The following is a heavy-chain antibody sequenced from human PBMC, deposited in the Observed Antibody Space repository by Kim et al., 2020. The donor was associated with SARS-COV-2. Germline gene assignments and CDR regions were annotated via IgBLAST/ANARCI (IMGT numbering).Heavy chain of an antibody. CDR2: IYYSGST. D-gene: IGHD3-9*01. Sequence: SETLSLTCTVSGGSISSGGYYWSWIRQHPGKGLEWIGYIYYSGSTYYNPSLKSRVTISVDTSKNQFSLKLSSVTAADTAVYYCAREGREHDILTGYQNRPYYYYGMDVWGQGTTVTVSS. CDR1: GGSISSGGYY. V-gene: IGHV4-31*03. CDR3: AREGREHDILTGYQNRPYYYYGMDV. J-gene: IGHJ6*02.